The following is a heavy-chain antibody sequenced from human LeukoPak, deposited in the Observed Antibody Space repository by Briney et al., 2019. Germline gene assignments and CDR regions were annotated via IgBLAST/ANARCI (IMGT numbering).Heavy chain of an antibody. J-gene: IGHJ4*02. D-gene: IGHD3-22*01. V-gene: IGHV4-61*01. CDR3: ARLRYHDSSGPFDY. Sequence: SETLSLTCTVSGGSVSSASYYWSWIRQPPGKGLEWIGYIYHSGSTNYNPSLKSRVTISVDASKNQFSLNLSSVTAADTAVYYCARLRYHDSSGPFDYWGQGTLVTVSS. CDR2: IYHSGST. CDR1: GGSVSSASYY.